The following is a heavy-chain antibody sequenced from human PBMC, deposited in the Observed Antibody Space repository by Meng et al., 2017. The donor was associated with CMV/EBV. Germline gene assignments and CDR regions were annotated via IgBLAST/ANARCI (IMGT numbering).Heavy chain of an antibody. CDR1: GYRVSDHY. D-gene: IGHD1-1*01. CDR2: IYPNSGGT. CDR3: VRDHNWGPDY. V-gene: IGHV1-2*02. Sequence: QQLQPWVGVKGPGASVKVSGQASGYRVSDHYMDWVRQAPGQGLEWWVWIYPNSGGTHYAQKFQDRVTMTRDTSISTVYMELSRLTSDDTAVYYCVRDHNWGPDYWGQGTLVTVSS. J-gene: IGHJ4*02.